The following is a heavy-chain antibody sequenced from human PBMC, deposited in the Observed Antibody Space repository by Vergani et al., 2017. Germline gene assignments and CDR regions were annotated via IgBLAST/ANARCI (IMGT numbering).Heavy chain of an antibody. D-gene: IGHD2-8*01. J-gene: IGHJ3*02. V-gene: IGHV1-69*01. CDR1: GGPFSSYA. Sequence: QVQLVQSGAEVKKPGSSVKVSCKASGGPFSSYAISWVRQAPGQGLEWMGGIIPIFGTAHYAQKFQGRVTITADESTSTAYMELSRLRSEDTAVYYCARGSSNYAYGVYAVDIWGQGTMVTVSS. CDR3: ARGSSNYAYGVYAVDI. CDR2: IIPIFGTA.